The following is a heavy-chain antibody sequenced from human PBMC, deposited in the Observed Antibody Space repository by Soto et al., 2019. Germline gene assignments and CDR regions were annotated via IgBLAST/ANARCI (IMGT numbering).Heavy chain of an antibody. Sequence: ASVKVSCKASGYTFTSYGISWVRQAPGQGLERMGWISAYNGNTNYAQKLQGRVTMTTDTSTSTAYMELRSLRSDDTAVYYCARSDYYDSSCYYYPAEYFQHWGQGTLVTVSS. D-gene: IGHD3-22*01. CDR2: ISAYNGNT. J-gene: IGHJ1*01. CDR3: ARSDYYDSSCYYYPAEYFQH. V-gene: IGHV1-18*01. CDR1: GYTFTSYG.